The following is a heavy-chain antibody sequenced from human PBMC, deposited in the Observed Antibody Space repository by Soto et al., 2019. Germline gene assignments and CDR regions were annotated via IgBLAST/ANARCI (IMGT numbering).Heavy chain of an antibody. V-gene: IGHV3-7*03. CDR1: GFTFSSYW. Sequence: EVQLVESGGGLVQPGGSLRLSCAASGFTFSSYWMSWVRQAPGKGLEWVANIKQDGSEKYYVDSVKGRFTISRDNAKNSLYLQMNSLRAEDTAVYYCARDNHYDYVWGSYRGRACYFDYWGQGTLVTVSS. D-gene: IGHD3-16*02. J-gene: IGHJ4*02. CDR3: ARDNHYDYVWGSYRGRACYFDY. CDR2: IKQDGSEK.